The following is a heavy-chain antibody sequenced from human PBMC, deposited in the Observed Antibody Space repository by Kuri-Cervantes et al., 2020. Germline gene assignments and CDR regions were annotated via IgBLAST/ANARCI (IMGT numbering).Heavy chain of an antibody. CDR1: GFTFSSYS. Sequence: GGSLRLSCAASGFTFSSYSMYWVRQAPGKGLEWVSYISSSSSTIYYADSVKGRFTISRDNAKNSLYLQMNSLRDEDTAVYYCAREGPPSSGSCFDYWGQGTLVTVSS. J-gene: IGHJ4*02. D-gene: IGHD1-26*01. CDR2: ISSSSSTI. V-gene: IGHV3-48*02. CDR3: AREGPPSSGSCFDY.